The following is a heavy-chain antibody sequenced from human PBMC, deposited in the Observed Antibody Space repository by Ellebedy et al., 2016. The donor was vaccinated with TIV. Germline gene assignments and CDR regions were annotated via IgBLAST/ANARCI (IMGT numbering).Heavy chain of an antibody. CDR1: GFTFSDYY. CDR2: ISSSSSYT. J-gene: IGHJ3*02. CDR3: ARLEYSSSSAAFDI. V-gene: IGHV3-11*06. D-gene: IGHD6-6*01. Sequence: GESLKISCAASGFTFSDYYMSWIRQAPGKGLEWVSYISSSSSYTNYADSVKGRFTISRDNAKNSLYLQMNSLRAEDTAVYYCARLEYSSSSAAFDIWGQGTMVTVSS.